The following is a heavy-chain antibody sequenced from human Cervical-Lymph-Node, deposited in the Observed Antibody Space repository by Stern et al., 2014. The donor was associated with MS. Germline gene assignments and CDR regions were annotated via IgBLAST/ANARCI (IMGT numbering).Heavy chain of an antibody. CDR2: ITWNSGRV. CDR1: GFTFDDYA. D-gene: IGHD6-19*01. J-gene: IGHJ4*02. CDR3: AKGKASGWYYFDY. Sequence: QLVESGGGVVQPGRSLRLSCAASGFTFDDYAMHWVRQAPGKGLGWVSGITWNSGRVAYADSVKGRFTISRDNAKNSLYLQMNSLRPEDTALYYCAKGKASGWYYFDYWGQGALVTVSS. V-gene: IGHV3-9*01.